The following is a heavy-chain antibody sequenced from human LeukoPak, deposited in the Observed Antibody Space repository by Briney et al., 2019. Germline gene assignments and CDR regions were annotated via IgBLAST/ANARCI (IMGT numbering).Heavy chain of an antibody. V-gene: IGHV4-61*02. D-gene: IGHD3-10*01. CDR2: IHTSGYT. J-gene: IGHJ4*02. CDR1: GGSTNTDDYY. Sequence: SETLSLTCVVSGGSTNTDDYYISWIRQPAGKGLEWIGRIHTSGYTNYNPSLKSRVTMTVDTSQNQFSQNQFSLKLSSVTAADTAVYFCARHDRIPMVRGVIQNFDYWGQGTLVTVSS. CDR3: ARHDRIPMVRGVIQNFDY.